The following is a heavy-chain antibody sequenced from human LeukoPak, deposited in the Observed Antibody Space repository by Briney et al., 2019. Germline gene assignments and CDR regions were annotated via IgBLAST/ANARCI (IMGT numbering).Heavy chain of an antibody. Sequence: GGSLRLSCAASGFTFSNFAMSWVRQAPGKGLEWVSDISGGGGSTSYADSVKGRFTISRDNSKNTLYLQMNSLRAEDTAVYYCARDSLSSGYDAFDIWGQGTMVTISS. J-gene: IGHJ3*02. CDR2: ISGGGGST. D-gene: IGHD5-12*01. CDR3: ARDSLSSGYDAFDI. CDR1: GFTFSNFA. V-gene: IGHV3-23*01.